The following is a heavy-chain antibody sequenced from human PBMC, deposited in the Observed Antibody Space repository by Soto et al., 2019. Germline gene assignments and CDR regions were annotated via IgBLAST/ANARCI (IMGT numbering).Heavy chain of an antibody. D-gene: IGHD6-13*01. J-gene: IGHJ4*02. Sequence: ASVKVSCKASGYTFTSYGISWVRQAPGQRLEWMGWINAGNGNTKYSQKFQGRVTITRDTSASTAYMELSSLRSEDTAVYYCARGNPIAAAGTFHPNYWGQGTLVTVSS. V-gene: IGHV1-3*01. CDR2: INAGNGNT. CDR3: ARGNPIAAAGTFHPNY. CDR1: GYTFTSYG.